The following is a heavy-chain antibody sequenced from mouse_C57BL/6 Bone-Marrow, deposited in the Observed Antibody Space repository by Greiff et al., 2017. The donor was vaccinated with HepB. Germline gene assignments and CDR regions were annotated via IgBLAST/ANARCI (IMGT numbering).Heavy chain of an antibody. CDR1: GFTFSSYG. J-gene: IGHJ2*01. Sequence: EVKLVESGGDLVKPGGSLKLSCAASGFTFSSYGMSWVRQTPDKRLEWVATISSGGSYTYYPDSVKGRFTISRNNAKNTLYLQMSSLKSEDTAMYYGARHLAGTGDYWGKGTTLTVSS. CDR3: ARHLAGTGDY. V-gene: IGHV5-6*02. D-gene: IGHD4-1*01. CDR2: ISSGGSYT.